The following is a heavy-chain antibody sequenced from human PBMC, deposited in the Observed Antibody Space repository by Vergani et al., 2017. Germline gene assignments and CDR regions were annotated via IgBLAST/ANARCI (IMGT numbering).Heavy chain of an antibody. D-gene: IGHD6-13*01. J-gene: IGHJ5*02. V-gene: IGHV1-2*02. Sequence: QVQLVQSGAEVKKPGASVKVSCKASGYTFTGYYMHWVRQAPGQGLEWMGWINPNSGGTNYAQKFQGRVTMTRDTSISTAYMELSRLRSDDTAVYYCAGARYPAIAAAGLRGFDPWGQGTLVTVSS. CDR1: GYTFTGYY. CDR2: INPNSGGT. CDR3: AGARYPAIAAAGLRGFDP.